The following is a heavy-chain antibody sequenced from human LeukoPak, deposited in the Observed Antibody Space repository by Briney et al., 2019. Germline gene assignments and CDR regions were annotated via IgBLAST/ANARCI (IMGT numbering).Heavy chain of an antibody. Sequence: ASVKVSCKASGYTFRRYAMPLVRQAPGQRLGWMGWVNVGNGDTKYSQKIQGRVTITRDTSASTVYMELSSLRSEDTAVYYCARDLFVAAAPFDPWGQGTLVTVSS. D-gene: IGHD6-13*01. CDR1: GYTFRRYA. CDR2: VNVGNGDT. J-gene: IGHJ5*02. V-gene: IGHV1-3*01. CDR3: ARDLFVAAAPFDP.